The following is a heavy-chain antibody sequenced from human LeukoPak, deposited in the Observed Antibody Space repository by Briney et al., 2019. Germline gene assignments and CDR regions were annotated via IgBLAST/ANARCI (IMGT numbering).Heavy chain of an antibody. J-gene: IGHJ4*02. CDR3: ARGDIVVVPAASLHDY. Sequence: GGSLRLSCAASGFTFSSYAMHWVRQAPGKGREGVAVISYDGSNKYYADSVKGRFTISRDNSKNTLYLQMNSLRAEDTAVYYCARGDIVVVPAASLHDYWGQGTLVTVSS. D-gene: IGHD2-2*01. V-gene: IGHV3-30*01. CDR2: ISYDGSNK. CDR1: GFTFSSYA.